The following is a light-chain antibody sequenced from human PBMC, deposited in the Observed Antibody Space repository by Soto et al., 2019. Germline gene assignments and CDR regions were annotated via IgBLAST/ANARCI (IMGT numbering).Light chain of an antibody. Sequence: QSVLTQPPSASGSLGQSVTISCTGTSTDVGGYNFVSWYQQHPGKAPKLIIYEVTQRPSGVPDRFSGSKSGNTASLAVSGLQGEDEADYYCSSFAGTNVVLFGGGTKVTVL. V-gene: IGLV2-8*01. CDR3: SSFAGTNVVL. J-gene: IGLJ2*01. CDR1: STDVGGYNF. CDR2: EVT.